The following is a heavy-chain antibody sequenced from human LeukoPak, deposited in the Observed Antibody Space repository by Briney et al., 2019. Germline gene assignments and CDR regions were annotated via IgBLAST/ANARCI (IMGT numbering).Heavy chain of an antibody. CDR1: GYTFTRYY. D-gene: IGHD3-22*01. V-gene: IGHV1-2*02. CDR3: ARSGYYTPTPCH. Sequence: GASVTVSCKASGYTFTRYYMHWVRQAPGQGLEGMGWINPNSGGTNYAQKFQGRVTMTRDTSISTAYMELSRLRSDDTAVYDCARSGYYTPTPCHWGQGTLVTVSS. CDR2: INPNSGGT. J-gene: IGHJ4*02.